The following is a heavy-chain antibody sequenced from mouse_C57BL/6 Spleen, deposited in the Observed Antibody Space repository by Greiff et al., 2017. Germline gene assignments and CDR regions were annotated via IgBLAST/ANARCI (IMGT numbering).Heavy chain of an antibody. CDR1: GYTFTDYN. D-gene: IGHD1-1*01. CDR2: INPNNGGT. V-gene: IGHV1-22*01. Sequence: EVQLQQSGPELVKPGASVKMSCKASGYTFTDYNMHWVKQSHGKSLEWIGYINPNNGGTSYNPKFKGKATLTVTKSSSTAYMEPRSLTSEDSAVYYCARPDYYGSSYGYFDVWGTGTTVTVAS. J-gene: IGHJ1*03. CDR3: ARPDYYGSSYGYFDV.